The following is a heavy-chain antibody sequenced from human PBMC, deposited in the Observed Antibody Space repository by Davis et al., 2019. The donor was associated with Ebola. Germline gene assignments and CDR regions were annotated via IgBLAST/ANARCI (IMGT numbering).Heavy chain of an antibody. CDR1: GGSIRSGDYY. CDR2: IFYSGST. D-gene: IGHD5-18*01. CDR3: ARSAMGSYYFVY. V-gene: IGHV4-30-4*02. Sequence: MPSDTLSLTCTVPGGSIRSGDYYWSCIRPPPGKGLEWIAYIFYSGSTYYHPSLKSRVTIAVDTSKNQSSHKLSSVTAADTAVYYCARSAMGSYYFVYWGQGTLVTVSS. J-gene: IGHJ4*02.